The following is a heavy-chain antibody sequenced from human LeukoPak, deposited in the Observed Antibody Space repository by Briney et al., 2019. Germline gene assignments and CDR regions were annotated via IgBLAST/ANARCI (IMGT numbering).Heavy chain of an antibody. Sequence: GGSLRLSCAASGFTFSSYAMSWVRQAPGEGVEWVSAICGSGGSTYYADSVKGRFTISRDNSKNTLYLQMNSLRAEDTAVYYCAKPEAVAHLYYYYYYMDVWGKGTTVTVS. D-gene: IGHD6-19*01. CDR3: AKPEAVAHLYYYYYYMDV. V-gene: IGHV3-23*01. CDR1: GFTFSSYA. J-gene: IGHJ6*03. CDR2: ICGSGGST.